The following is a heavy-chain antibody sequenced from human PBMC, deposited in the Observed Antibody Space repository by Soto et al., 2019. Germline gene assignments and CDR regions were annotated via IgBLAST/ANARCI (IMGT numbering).Heavy chain of an antibody. CDR1: GFTFSDYA. CDR2: LDGAGGST. J-gene: IGHJ6*02. Sequence: GGSLRLSXLASGFTFSDYAMTWVRHVPGRGLEWVASLDGAGGSTYYADSVRGRFTISRDNSQNTLFLQMKRLTVDDTAMYYCAAPRDEYGSGVSWFTYGMDIWGQGTTVTV. CDR3: AAPRDEYGSGVSWFTYGMDI. V-gene: IGHV3-23*01. D-gene: IGHD3-10*01.